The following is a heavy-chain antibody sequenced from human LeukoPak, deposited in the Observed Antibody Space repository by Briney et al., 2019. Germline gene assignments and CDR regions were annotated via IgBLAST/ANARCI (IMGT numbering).Heavy chain of an antibody. V-gene: IGHV4-34*01. Sequence: SETLSLTCAVYGGSFSGYYWSWIRQPPGKGLEWIGEINHSGSTNYNPSLKSRVTISVDTSKNQFSLKLSSVTAADTAVYYCARAPRGYSYGALFDYWGQGTLVTVSS. CDR1: GGSFSGYY. CDR3: ARAPRGYSYGALFDY. CDR2: INHSGST. D-gene: IGHD5-18*01. J-gene: IGHJ4*02.